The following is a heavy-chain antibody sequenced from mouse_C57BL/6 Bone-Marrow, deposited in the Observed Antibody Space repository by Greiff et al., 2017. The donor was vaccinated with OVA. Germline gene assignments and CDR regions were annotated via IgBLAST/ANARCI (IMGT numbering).Heavy chain of an antibody. CDR2: IYPRSGNT. V-gene: IGHV1-81*01. D-gene: IGHD1-1*01. Sequence: VQLQQSGAELARPGASVKLSCKASGYTFTSYGISWVKQRTGQGLEWIGEIYPRSGNTYYNEKFKGKATLTADKSSSTAYMELRSLTSEDSAVYFCARYYYGSSIPPDSAMDYWGQGTSVTVSS. CDR3: ARYYYGSSIPPDSAMDY. CDR1: GYTFTSYG. J-gene: IGHJ4*01.